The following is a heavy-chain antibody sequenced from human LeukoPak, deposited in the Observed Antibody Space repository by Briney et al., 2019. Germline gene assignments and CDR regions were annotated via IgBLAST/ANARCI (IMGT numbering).Heavy chain of an antibody. D-gene: IGHD3-10*01. CDR2: IYTSGST. CDR1: GGSISSGSYY. V-gene: IGHV4-61*02. CDR3: ARIGGDRWFDP. Sequence: SETLSLTCTVSGGSISSGSYYWSWIRQPAGKGLEWIGRIYTSGSTNYNPSLKSRVTISVDPSKNQFSLKLSSVTATDTAVYYCARIGGDRWFDPWGQGTLVTVSS. J-gene: IGHJ5*02.